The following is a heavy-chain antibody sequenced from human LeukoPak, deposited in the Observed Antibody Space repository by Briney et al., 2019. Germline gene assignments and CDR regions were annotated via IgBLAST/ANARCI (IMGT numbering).Heavy chain of an antibody. J-gene: IGHJ5*02. CDR2: INPNSGGT. CDR3: ARGHYYGSGSIAGFDP. Sequence: ASVKVSCKASGYTFTGYYMHWVRQAPGQGLEWMGWINPNSGGTNYAQKFQGWVTMTRDTSISTAYMELSRLRSDDTAVYYCARGHYYGSGSIAGFDPWGQGTLVTVSS. D-gene: IGHD3-10*01. CDR1: GYTFTGYY. V-gene: IGHV1-2*04.